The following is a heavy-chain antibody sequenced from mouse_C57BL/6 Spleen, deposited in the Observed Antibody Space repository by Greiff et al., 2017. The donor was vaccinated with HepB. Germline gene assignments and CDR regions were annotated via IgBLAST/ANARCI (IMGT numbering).Heavy chain of an antibody. CDR1: GYTFTDYY. J-gene: IGHJ2*01. V-gene: IGHV1-26*01. CDR3: AFYY. Sequence: EVKLMESGPELVKPGASVKISCKASGYTFTDYYMNWVKQSHGKSLEWIGDINPNNGGTSYNQKFKGKATLTVDKSSSTAYMELRSLTSEDSAVYYCAFYYWGQGTTLTVSS. CDR2: INPNNGGT.